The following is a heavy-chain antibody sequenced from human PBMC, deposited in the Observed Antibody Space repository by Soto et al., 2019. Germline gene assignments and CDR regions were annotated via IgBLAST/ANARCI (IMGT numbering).Heavy chain of an antibody. J-gene: IGHJ3*02. CDR3: TRSFYDFWSGLTDAFDI. Sequence: SGPTLVNPTETLTLTCTVSGFSLSNGKLGVSWIRQPPGKALEWLAHIFSNDEKSYSTSLKSRLTISKATSKSQVVLTMTNMDPVDTATYYCTRSFYDFWSGLTDAFDIWGQGTMVTVSS. V-gene: IGHV2-26*01. CDR1: GFSLSNGKLG. CDR2: IFSNDEK. D-gene: IGHD3-3*01.